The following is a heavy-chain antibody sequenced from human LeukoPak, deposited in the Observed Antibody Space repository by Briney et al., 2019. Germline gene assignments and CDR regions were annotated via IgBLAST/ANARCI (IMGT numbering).Heavy chain of an antibody. J-gene: IGHJ6*02. Sequence: SETLSLTCTVAGGSISSYYWSWIRQPPGKGLEWIGYIYYTGSTNYNPSLKSRVTISVDTPKNQFSLKLTSVTATDTAVYYCARRVGFDYGMDVWGQGTTVTVSS. V-gene: IGHV4-59*08. CDR3: ARRVGFDYGMDV. CDR2: IYYTGST. D-gene: IGHD3-10*01. CDR1: GGSISSYY.